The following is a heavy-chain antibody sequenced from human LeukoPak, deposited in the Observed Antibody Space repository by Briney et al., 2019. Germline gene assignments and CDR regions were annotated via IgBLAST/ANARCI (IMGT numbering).Heavy chain of an antibody. D-gene: IGHD5-18*01. CDR1: GYTLTIYG. V-gene: IGHV1-18*01. Sequence: ASVKVSCKASGYTLTIYGISWVRQAPGQGLEWMGWFSAYNGDTKYAQNFQGRVTMTTDSVTSTAYMEVRSLRSDDTALYYCARVMHWDKPMARGRGMDVWGQGTTVTVSS. CDR3: ARVMHWDKPMARGRGMDV. CDR2: FSAYNGDT. J-gene: IGHJ6*02.